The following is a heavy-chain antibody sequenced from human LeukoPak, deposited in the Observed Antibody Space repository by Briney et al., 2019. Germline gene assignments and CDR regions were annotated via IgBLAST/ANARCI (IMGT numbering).Heavy chain of an antibody. CDR3: ARGLAHDAGDY. CDR2: INPSGGST. V-gene: IGHV1-46*01. CDR1: GYSFTIFH. D-gene: IGHD3-16*01. Sequence: ASVKVSCKASGYSFTIFHIHWVRQAPGQGLEWMGIINPSGGSTSYAQKFQGRVTMTRDTSTSTVYMELSSLRSEDTAVYYCARGLAHDAGDYWGQGTLVTVSS. J-gene: IGHJ4*02.